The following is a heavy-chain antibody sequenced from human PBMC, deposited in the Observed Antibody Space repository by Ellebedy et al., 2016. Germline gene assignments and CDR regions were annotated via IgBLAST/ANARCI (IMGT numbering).Heavy chain of an antibody. D-gene: IGHD2-15*01. Sequence: SETLSLTCTVSGGSISSSSYYWGWIRQPPGKGLEWIGSIYYSGSTYYNPSLKSRVTISVDTSKNQFSLKLSSVTAADTAVYYCASPKPGGSCYDYWGQGTLVTVSS. CDR3: ASPKPGGSCYDY. J-gene: IGHJ4*02. CDR2: IYYSGST. CDR1: GGSISSSSYY. V-gene: IGHV4-39*01.